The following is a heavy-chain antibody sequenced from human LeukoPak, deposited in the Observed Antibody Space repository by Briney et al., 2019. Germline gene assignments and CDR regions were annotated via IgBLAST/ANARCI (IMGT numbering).Heavy chain of an antibody. Sequence: GGSLRLSCAAFGFTFSSYAMHWVRQAPGKGLEWVAVISYDGSNKYYADSVKGRFTISRDNSKNTLYLQMNSLRAEDTAVYYCAKMPPHYYYDSSGQNDYWGQGTLVTVSS. J-gene: IGHJ4*02. D-gene: IGHD3-22*01. CDR2: ISYDGSNK. CDR1: GFTFSSYA. V-gene: IGHV3-30-3*02. CDR3: AKMPPHYYYDSSGQNDY.